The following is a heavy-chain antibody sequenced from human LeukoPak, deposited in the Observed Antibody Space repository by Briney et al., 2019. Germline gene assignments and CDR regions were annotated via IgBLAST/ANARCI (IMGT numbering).Heavy chain of an antibody. D-gene: IGHD4-17*01. CDR3: ARVATVTTLHFDY. CDR1: GYTFTGYY. CDR2: INPNSGGT. Sequence: ASVKVSCKASGYTFTGYYMHWVRQAPGQGLEWMGWINPNSGGTNYAQKFQGRVTMTRDTSISTAYMELSRLRSDDTAVYYCARVATVTTLHFDYWGQGTLVTVSS. V-gene: IGHV1-2*02. J-gene: IGHJ4*02.